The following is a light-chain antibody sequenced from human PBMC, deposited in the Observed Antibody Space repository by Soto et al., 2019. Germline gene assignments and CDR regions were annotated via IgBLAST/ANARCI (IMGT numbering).Light chain of an antibody. Sequence: DIQMTQSPSSLSASVGDRVTITCRASQTISNYLNWYQEIPGKAPKLLIYAASNLQSGVPSRFSGSGSGTEFTLIISNLQPEDFATYYCQKTYSTPFTFGPGTNVDI. CDR1: QTISNY. CDR3: QKTYSTPFT. CDR2: AAS. J-gene: IGKJ3*01. V-gene: IGKV1-39*01.